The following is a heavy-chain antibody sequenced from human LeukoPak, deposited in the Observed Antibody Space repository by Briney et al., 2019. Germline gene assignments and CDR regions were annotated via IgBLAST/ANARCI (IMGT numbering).Heavy chain of an antibody. D-gene: IGHD5-24*01. J-gene: IGHJ4*02. V-gene: IGHV4-59*01. CDR1: GGSISGYF. Sequence: SETLSLTCTVSGGSISGYFWSWIRQPPGKGLEWIGYIYYSGSTGYSPSLKSRVTISVDTSKNQFSLKLTSVTAVDTAVYYCARGRWLPLPDQWGQGTLVTVSS. CDR2: IYYSGST. CDR3: ARGRWLPLPDQ.